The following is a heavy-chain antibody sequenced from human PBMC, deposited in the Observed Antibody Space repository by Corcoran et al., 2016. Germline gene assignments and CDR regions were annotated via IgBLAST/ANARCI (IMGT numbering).Heavy chain of an antibody. D-gene: IGHD2-8*01. V-gene: IGHV4-59*01. CDR2: VYHTGTT. CDR3: ATGQILYASHF. J-gene: IGHJ4*02. CDR1: GGSFTNFF. Sequence: QVQLQESGPGVVRPSETLSLTCTFSGGSFTNFFWSWIRQPPGKGLEWIGYVYHTGTTNYNPSLKSRVTMSLDPSKKQFSLRLGSLTAADTAVYYCATGQILYASHFWGQGTLVTVSS.